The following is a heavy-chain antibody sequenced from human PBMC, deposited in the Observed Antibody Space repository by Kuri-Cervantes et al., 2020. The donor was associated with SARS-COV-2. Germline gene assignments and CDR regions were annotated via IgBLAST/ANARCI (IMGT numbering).Heavy chain of an antibody. J-gene: IGHJ6*02. D-gene: IGHD3-9*01. Sequence: GGSLRLSCAASGFTFSSYGMHWVRQAPGKGLEWVAVIWYDGSNKYYADSVKGRFTISRDNSKNTLYLQMNSLRAEDTAVYYCARGLGIQGYYHGMDVWGQGTTVTVSS. CDR1: GFTFSSYG. V-gene: IGHV3-33*08. CDR3: ARGLGIQGYYHGMDV. CDR2: IWYDGSNK.